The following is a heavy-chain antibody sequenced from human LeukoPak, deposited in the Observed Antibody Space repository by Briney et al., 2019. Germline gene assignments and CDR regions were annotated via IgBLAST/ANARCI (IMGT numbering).Heavy chain of an antibody. CDR3: ARHSYYYDSSGHAFDI. Sequence: GGSLRLSCAASGFTFSSYAMSWVRQAPGKGLEWVSAISGSGGSTYYADSVKGRFTISRDNSKNTLYLQMNSLRAEDTAVYYCARHSYYYDSSGHAFDIWGQGTMVTVSS. CDR2: ISGSGGST. D-gene: IGHD3-22*01. J-gene: IGHJ3*02. CDR1: GFTFSSYA. V-gene: IGHV3-23*01.